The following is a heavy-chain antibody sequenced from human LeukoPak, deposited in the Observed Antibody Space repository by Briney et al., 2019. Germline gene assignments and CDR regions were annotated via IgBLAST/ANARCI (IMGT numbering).Heavy chain of an antibody. CDR2: VSNTGGST. D-gene: IGHD3-9*01. CDR3: AKLTGQHPFDY. Sequence: GGSLRLSCAASGFSFSGYAMSWVRQAPGKGLEWVSTVSNTGGSTYYADSAKGRFTISRDNSKNTLFLQMNSLRAEDTAVYYCAKLTGQHPFDYWGQGTLVTVSS. V-gene: IGHV3-23*01. J-gene: IGHJ4*02. CDR1: GFSFSGYA.